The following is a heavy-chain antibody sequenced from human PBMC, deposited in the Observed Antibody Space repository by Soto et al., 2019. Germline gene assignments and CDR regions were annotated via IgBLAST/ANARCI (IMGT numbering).Heavy chain of an antibody. CDR3: ARDTLGYCSGGSCRPLRYYYGMDV. D-gene: IGHD2-15*01. CDR1: GYTFTSYA. V-gene: IGHV1-3*01. Sequence: GASVKVSCKASGYTFTSYAMHWVRQAPGQRLEWMGWINAGNGNTKYSQKFQGRVTITRDTSASTAYMELSSLRSEDTAVYYCARDTLGYCSGGSCRPLRYYYGMDVWGQGTTVTVSS. CDR2: INAGNGNT. J-gene: IGHJ6*02.